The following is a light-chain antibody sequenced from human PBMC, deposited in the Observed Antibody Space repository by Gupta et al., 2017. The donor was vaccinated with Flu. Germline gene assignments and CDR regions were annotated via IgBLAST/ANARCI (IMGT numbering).Light chain of an antibody. Sequence: GDRVTITCRASQSISSSLNWYQHKPGEAPKILIYGASSLQSGVPSRFSGSGYGTDFTLTISSLQPEDFAIYYCQQSYSTARTFGQGTKLEIK. V-gene: IGKV1-39*01. CDR1: QSISSS. CDR3: QQSYSTART. J-gene: IGKJ2*01. CDR2: GAS.